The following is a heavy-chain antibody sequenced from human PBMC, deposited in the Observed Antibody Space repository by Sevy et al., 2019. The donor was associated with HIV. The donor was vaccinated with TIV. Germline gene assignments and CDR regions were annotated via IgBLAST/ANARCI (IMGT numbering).Heavy chain of an antibody. CDR1: GFPFSSYA. J-gene: IGHJ3*02. V-gene: IGHV3-23*01. Sequence: GGSLRLSCAASGFPFSSYAMSWVRQAPGKGLEWVSAIECSGVSTYYADSVKGRFTISRDNSKNTLYLQMNRLRAEGTAVYYCPKDRAAMVGDALDIWGQGTLVTVSS. CDR3: PKDRAAMVGDALDI. CDR2: IECSGVST. D-gene: IGHD5-18*01.